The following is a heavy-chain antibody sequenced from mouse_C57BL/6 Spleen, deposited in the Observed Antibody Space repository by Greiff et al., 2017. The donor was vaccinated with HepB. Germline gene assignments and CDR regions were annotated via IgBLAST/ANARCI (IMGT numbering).Heavy chain of an antibody. Sequence: VQLQQSGAELVRPGASVKLSCTASGFNIKDDYMHWVKQRPEQGLEWIGWIDPENGDTEYASKFQGKATITADTSSNTAYLQLSSLTSEDTAVYYCTTRIHYAMDYWGQGTSVTVSS. CDR1: GFNIKDDY. CDR3: TTRIHYAMDY. J-gene: IGHJ4*01. V-gene: IGHV14-4*01. CDR2: IDPENGDT.